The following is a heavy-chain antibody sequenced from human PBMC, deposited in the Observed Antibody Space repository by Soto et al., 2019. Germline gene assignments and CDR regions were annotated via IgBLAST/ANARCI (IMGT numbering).Heavy chain of an antibody. J-gene: IGHJ4*02. CDR3: AKSPLIAAAVIDY. V-gene: IGHV3-30*18. D-gene: IGHD6-13*01. Sequence: QVQLVESGGGVVQPGRSLRLSCAASGFTFSSYGMHWVRQAPGKGLEWVAVISYDGSNKYYADSVKGRFTISRDNSKNTLHLQMNSLRAEDTAVYYCAKSPLIAAAVIDYWGQGTLVTVSS. CDR2: ISYDGSNK. CDR1: GFTFSSYG.